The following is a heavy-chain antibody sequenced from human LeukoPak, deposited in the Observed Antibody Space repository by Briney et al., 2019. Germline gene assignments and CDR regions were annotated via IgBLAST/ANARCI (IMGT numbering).Heavy chain of an antibody. D-gene: IGHD6-6*01. J-gene: IGHJ4*02. CDR3: ARDLGSSYPDY. CDR2: ISYDGSNK. V-gene: IGHV3-30-3*01. Sequence: PGGSLRLTCAASGFTFSSYAMHWVRQAPGKGLEWVAVISYDGSNKYYADSVKGRFTISRDNSKNTLYLQMNSLRAEDTAVYYCARDLGSSYPDYWGQGTLVTVSS. CDR1: GFTFSSYA.